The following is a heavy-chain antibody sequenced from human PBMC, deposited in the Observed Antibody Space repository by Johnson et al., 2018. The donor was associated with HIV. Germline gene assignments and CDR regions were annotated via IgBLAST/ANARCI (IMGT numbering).Heavy chain of an antibody. V-gene: IGHV3-9*01. CDR1: GFTFDDYA. CDR2: ISWNSGSI. Sequence: VQLVESGGGLVQPGRSLRLSCAASGFTFDDYAMHWVRQAPGKGLEWVSGISWNSGSIGYADSVQGRFTISRDNAKNSLYLQMNSLRAEDTALYYCAKDIQAEHLQEGAFDIWGQGTMVTVSS. D-gene: IGHD6-13*01. CDR3: AKDIQAEHLQEGAFDI. J-gene: IGHJ3*02.